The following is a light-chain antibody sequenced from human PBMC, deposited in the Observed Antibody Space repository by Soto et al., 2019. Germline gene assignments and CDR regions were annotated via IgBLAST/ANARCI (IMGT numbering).Light chain of an antibody. V-gene: IGKV3-11*01. CDR2: DAS. J-gene: IGKJ1*01. CDR3: QQRSNWPRT. CDR1: QSISNY. Sequence: EIVLTQSPATPSLSPGERATPSCRASQSISNYLAWYQKKPGQAPRLLIYDASNRATGIPARFSGSGSGTDFTLTISSLEPEDFALYYCQQRSNWPRTFGQGTKVDIK.